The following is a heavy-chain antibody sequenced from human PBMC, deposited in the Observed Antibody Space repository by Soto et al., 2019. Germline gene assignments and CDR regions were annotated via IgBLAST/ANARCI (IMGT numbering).Heavy chain of an antibody. CDR1: GDTFSCYT. V-gene: IGHV1-69*02. CDR3: ATSYGSGYRAFDY. J-gene: IGHJ4*02. Sequence: QVQLVQSGAEVKKPGSSVKVSCKASGDTFSCYTINWVRQAPGLGLEWVGRINHILSMSNYAQKFQGRVTMTAYKSTSTAYMELRSLSFEDTAIYYCATSYGSGYRAFDYWGQGALVTVSS. CDR2: INHILSMS. D-gene: IGHD3-10*01.